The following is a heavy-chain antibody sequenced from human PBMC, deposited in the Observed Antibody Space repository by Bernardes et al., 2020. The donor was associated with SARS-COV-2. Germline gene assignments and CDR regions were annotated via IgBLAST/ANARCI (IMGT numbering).Heavy chain of an antibody. CDR2: ISGYNANT. Sequence: ASVKVSCRTSGFSFTAYGITWVRQAPGQGLEWMGWISGYNANTKYAQKLQGRVTMTTDTSTSTAYMELRNLRSDDTAIYYCARDRLLLFDYWGQGTLVTVSS. CDR1: GFSFTAYG. J-gene: IGHJ4*02. V-gene: IGHV1-18*04. CDR3: ARDRLLLFDY. D-gene: IGHD2-15*01.